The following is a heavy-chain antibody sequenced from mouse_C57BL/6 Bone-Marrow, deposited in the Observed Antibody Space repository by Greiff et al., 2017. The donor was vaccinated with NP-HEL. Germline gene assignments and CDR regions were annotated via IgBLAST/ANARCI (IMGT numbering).Heavy chain of an antibody. CDR1: EYEFPSHD. CDR3: ARRREYDYDWYFDV. Sequence: DVKLVESGGGLVQPGESLKLSCESNEYEFPSHDMSWVRKTPEKRLELVAAINSDGGSTYYPDTMERRFIISRDNTKKTLYLQMSSLRSEDTALYYCARRREYDYDWYFDVWGTGTTVTVSS. V-gene: IGHV5-2*03. J-gene: IGHJ1*03. D-gene: IGHD2-4*01. CDR2: INSDGGST.